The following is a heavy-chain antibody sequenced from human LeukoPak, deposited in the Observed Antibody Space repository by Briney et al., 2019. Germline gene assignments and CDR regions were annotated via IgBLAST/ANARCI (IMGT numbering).Heavy chain of an antibody. CDR1: GFTFSSYA. D-gene: IGHD4-23*01. Sequence: GGSLRLSCAASGFTFSSYAMSWVRQAPGKGLEWVSAISGSGGSTYYADSVKGRFTISRDNSRNTLYLQMNSLRAEDTAVYYCAKGVYGGNSVLIDYWGQGTLVTVSS. V-gene: IGHV3-23*01. J-gene: IGHJ4*02. CDR3: AKGVYGGNSVLIDY. CDR2: ISGSGGST.